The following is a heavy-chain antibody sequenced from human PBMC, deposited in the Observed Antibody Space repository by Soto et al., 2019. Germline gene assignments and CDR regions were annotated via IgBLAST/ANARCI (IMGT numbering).Heavy chain of an antibody. CDR3: ARGRIVASIHDAFEI. CDR2: ISAYNGNR. J-gene: IGHJ3*02. V-gene: IGHV1-18*01. Sequence: ASVKVSCKASGYPFTSYGISWVRQAPGQGLEWVAWISAYNGNRDTAQKFQGRVTMTLDTSTDTAHMELGDLTSADTGVYYCARGRIVASIHDAFEIWGQGTKVTVSS. CDR1: GYPFTSYG. D-gene: IGHD5-12*01.